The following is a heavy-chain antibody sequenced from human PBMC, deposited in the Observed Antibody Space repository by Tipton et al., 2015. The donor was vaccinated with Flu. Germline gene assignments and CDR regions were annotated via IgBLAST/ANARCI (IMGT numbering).Heavy chain of an antibody. CDR3: ARSPIVGIVDY. Sequence: SGFIVSSNYMSWVRQAPGEGLEWVSVIYSGGSTYYADSVKGRFTISRDNSKNTLYLQMNSLRAEDTAVYYCARSPIVGIVDYWGQGTLVTVSS. J-gene: IGHJ4*02. V-gene: IGHV3-53*01. D-gene: IGHD1-26*01. CDR1: GFIVSSNY. CDR2: IYSGGST.